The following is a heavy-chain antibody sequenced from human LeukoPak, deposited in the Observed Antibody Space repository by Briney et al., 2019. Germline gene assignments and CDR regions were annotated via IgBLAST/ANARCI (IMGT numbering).Heavy chain of an antibody. CDR2: SYYSGST. J-gene: IGHJ4*02. CDR1: GGSISSSSYY. CDR3: ARSGGY. D-gene: IGHD2-15*01. Sequence: SETLSLTCTVSGGSISSSSYYWGWSRQPPGKGLEWIGSSYYSGSTYYNPSLNCRVSIAVDTCKHQVAVKRSCVTSADTGVYYCARSGGYWGQGTLVTVS. V-gene: IGHV4-39*01.